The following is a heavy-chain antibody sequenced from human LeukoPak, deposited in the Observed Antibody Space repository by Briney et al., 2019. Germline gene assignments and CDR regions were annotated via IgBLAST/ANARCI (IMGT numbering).Heavy chain of an antibody. CDR2: IYYSGST. CDR1: GGSISSYY. D-gene: IGHD3-22*01. Sequence: SETPSLTCTVSGGSISSYYWGWIRQPPGKGLEWIGSIYYSGSTYYNPSLKSRVTISVDTSKNQFSLKLSSVTAADTAVYYCARAGHYYDSSGYYYSGAFDIWGQGTMVTVSS. V-gene: IGHV4-39*07. CDR3: ARAGHYYDSSGYYYSGAFDI. J-gene: IGHJ3*02.